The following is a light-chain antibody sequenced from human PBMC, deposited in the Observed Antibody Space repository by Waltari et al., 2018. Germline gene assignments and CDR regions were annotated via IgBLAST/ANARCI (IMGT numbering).Light chain of an antibody. CDR2: EVT. Sequence: QSALTQPPSASGSPGQSVTIPCTGASSDIGTYNLVSWYQQGPGKAPKLIIYEVTKRPSGVPDRFSGSKSGNTASLTVSGLQADDEADYYCSSYAGSGNVVFGGGTKLTVL. J-gene: IGLJ3*02. V-gene: IGLV2-8*01. CDR3: SSYAGSGNVV. CDR1: SSDIGTYNL.